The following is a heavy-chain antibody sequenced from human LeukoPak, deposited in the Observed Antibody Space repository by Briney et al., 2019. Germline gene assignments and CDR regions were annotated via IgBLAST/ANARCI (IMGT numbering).Heavy chain of an antibody. CDR2: INHSGST. D-gene: IGHD1-1*01. Sequence: SETLSLTCAVYGGSFSGYYWSWIRQPPGKGLEWIGEINHSGSTNYNPSLKGRVTISVDTSKNQFSLKLSSVTAADTAVYYCARGGGRPMTTLDYWGQGTLVTVSS. CDR3: ARGGGRPMTTLDY. CDR1: GGSFSGYY. V-gene: IGHV4-34*01. J-gene: IGHJ4*02.